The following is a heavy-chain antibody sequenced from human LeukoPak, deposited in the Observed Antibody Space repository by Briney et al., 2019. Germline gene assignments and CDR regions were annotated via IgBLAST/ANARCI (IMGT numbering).Heavy chain of an antibody. Sequence: PGGSLRLSCEASGFIFSMYSMSWVRQAPGKGLEWVAFIKKDANAEDYVDSLNGRFTISRDNAKNSLYLQMNSLRVDDTAVYYCARWRGEQSEFDSWGQGTLVTVSS. CDR2: IKKDANAE. CDR3: ARWRGEQSEFDS. J-gene: IGHJ4*02. V-gene: IGHV3-7*01. D-gene: IGHD1/OR15-1a*01. CDR1: GFIFSMYS.